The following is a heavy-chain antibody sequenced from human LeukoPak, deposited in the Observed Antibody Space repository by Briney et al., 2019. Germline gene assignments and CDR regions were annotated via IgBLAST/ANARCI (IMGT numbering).Heavy chain of an antibody. J-gene: IGHJ3*02. Sequence: PGGSLRLSCAASGFTFSSYWMSWVRQAPGKGLEWVANIKQDGSEKYYVDSVKGRFIISRDNAKNSLYLQMNSLRAEDTAVYYCASTVLMVYAMGAFDIWGQGTMVTVSS. CDR1: GFTFSSYW. V-gene: IGHV3-7*01. CDR2: IKQDGSEK. D-gene: IGHD2-8*01. CDR3: ASTVLMVYAMGAFDI.